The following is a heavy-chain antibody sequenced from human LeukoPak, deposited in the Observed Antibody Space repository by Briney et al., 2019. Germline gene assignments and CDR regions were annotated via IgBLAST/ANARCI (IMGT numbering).Heavy chain of an antibody. J-gene: IGHJ4*02. CDR2: ISSSVGIT. D-gene: IGHD3-9*01. CDR3: AKDQQVLRYLDWPMGDYFDY. Sequence: ACLRLSSAPTVLTPSSDAMSSVPEAPGKGLEWVSAISSSVGITYYADSLKGRFTISRDNSKNTLYLQMLSLGAEDTAVYYCAKDQQVLRYLDWPMGDYFDYWGQGTLVTVSS. V-gene: IGHV3-23*01. CDR1: VLTPSSDA.